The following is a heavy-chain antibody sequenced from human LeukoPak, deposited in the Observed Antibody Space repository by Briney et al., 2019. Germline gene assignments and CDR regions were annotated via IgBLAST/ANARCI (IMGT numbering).Heavy chain of an antibody. J-gene: IGHJ4*02. CDR2: IFHNGST. CDR3: ARVHGSSPGDF. D-gene: IGHD3-10*01. V-gene: IGHV4-38-2*02. CDR1: GYSIGTWYY. Sequence: PSETLSLTCTVSGYSIGTWYYWGWIRQPPGKGLEWIGSIFHNGSTHYNPSLESRVTISLDTSKNQFSLRLRSVTAADTAMYYCARVHGSSPGDFWGQGTLVTVSS.